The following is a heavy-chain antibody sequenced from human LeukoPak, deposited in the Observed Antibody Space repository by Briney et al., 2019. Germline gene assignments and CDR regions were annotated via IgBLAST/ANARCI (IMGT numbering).Heavy chain of an antibody. D-gene: IGHD6-19*01. CDR2: INSHGSST. CDR3: ARDLRRASSGNDY. J-gene: IGHJ4*02. V-gene: IGHV3-74*01. CDR1: GFTFSGYW. Sequence: GGSLRLSCAASGFTFSGYWMHWVRQSPGKGLVWVPRINSHGSSTSYADSVKGRFTISRDNAKNTLYLQMNSLRAEDTAVYYCARDLRRASSGNDYWGQGTLVSVSS.